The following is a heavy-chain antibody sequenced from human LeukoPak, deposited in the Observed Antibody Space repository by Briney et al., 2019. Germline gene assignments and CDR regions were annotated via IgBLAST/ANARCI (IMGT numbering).Heavy chain of an antibody. CDR1: GFTFSNFA. J-gene: IGHJ4*02. Sequence: EGSLRLSCAASGFTFSNFAMNWVRQAPGKGLEWVSGISDSGGSTYYADSVKGRFTISRDNSKNTLYLQMKSLRAEDAAIYYCAKAVYDILTGLDYWGQGTLVTVSS. D-gene: IGHD3-9*01. V-gene: IGHV3-23*01. CDR3: AKAVYDILTGLDY. CDR2: ISDSGGST.